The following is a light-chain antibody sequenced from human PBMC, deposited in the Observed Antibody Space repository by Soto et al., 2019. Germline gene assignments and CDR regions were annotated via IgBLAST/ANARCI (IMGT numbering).Light chain of an antibody. CDR3: QQRSNWPPET. J-gene: IGKJ2*01. CDR1: QSIGIN. Sequence: DIVMTQSPATLSVSPGERVTLSCRASQSIGINLAWYQQKPGQAPRLLIYGASTRAAGIPAWFSGSGSGTDFALTISSLQSEDFALYYCQQRSNWPPETFGQGTKLEIK. V-gene: IGKV3-15*01. CDR2: GAS.